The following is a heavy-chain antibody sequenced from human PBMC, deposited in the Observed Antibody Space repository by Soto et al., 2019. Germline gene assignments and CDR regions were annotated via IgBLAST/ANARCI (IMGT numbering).Heavy chain of an antibody. CDR3: AKLGAYNYGYSDY. D-gene: IGHD3-16*01. J-gene: IGHJ4*02. CDR2: ISGSGGST. V-gene: IGHV3-23*01. Sequence: GGSLRLSCAASGFTFSSYAMTWVRQAPGKGLEWVSTISGSGGSTYYADSVKGRFTISRDNSKNTLSLQMSSLRAEDTAVYYCAKLGAYNYGYSDYWGQGTLVTV. CDR1: GFTFSSYA.